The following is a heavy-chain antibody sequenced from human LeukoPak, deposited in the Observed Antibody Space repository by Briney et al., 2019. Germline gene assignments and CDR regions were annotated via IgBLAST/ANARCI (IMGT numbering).Heavy chain of an antibody. CDR1: GYSFSSYY. CDR3: ARWTGTTGLDY. J-gene: IGHJ4*02. Sequence: GASVKVSCKASGYSFSSYYMHWVRQAPGQGLEWMGIINPSGGSTTYAQKFQGRVTMTRDTSTTTVYMELSSLQSADTAVYYCARWTGTTGLDYWGQGTLVTVSS. CDR2: INPSGGST. V-gene: IGHV1-46*01. D-gene: IGHD1-1*01.